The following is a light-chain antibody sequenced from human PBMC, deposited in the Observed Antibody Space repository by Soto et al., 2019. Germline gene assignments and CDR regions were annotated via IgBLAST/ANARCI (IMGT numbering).Light chain of an antibody. CDR3: QQYDKWPRT. CDR2: GAS. CDR1: QSVSRK. V-gene: IGKV3-15*01. Sequence: EIVLTQSPGTLSASPGDRVTLSCRASQSVSRKLAWYQQTRGQAPRLLIYGASTRATGVPARFSGSGSGTEFTLTISNLQSEDFAVYYCQQYDKWPRTFGQGTKVDIK. J-gene: IGKJ1*01.